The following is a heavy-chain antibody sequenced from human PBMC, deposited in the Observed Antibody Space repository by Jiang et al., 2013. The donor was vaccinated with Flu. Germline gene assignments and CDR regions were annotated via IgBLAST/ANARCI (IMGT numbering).Heavy chain of an antibody. Sequence: SGAEVKKPGASVKVSCQASGYIFSSYAITWVRQAPGQGLEWLGWVNGNNGNANYAQKLQGRVTMTTDTSTSTAYLELRSLRSDDTAVYFCARVDLGGFRPSVFDYWGQGTLVTVSS. CDR1: GYIFSSYA. D-gene: IGHD3-3*01. CDR2: VNGNNGNA. CDR3: ARVDLGGFRPSVFDY. J-gene: IGHJ4*02. V-gene: IGHV1-18*01.